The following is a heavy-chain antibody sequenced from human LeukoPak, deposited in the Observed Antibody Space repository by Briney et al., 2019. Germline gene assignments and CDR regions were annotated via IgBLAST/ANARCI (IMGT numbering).Heavy chain of an antibody. D-gene: IGHD4-17*01. Sequence: GGSLRLSNAACGFTFTGYSMSSVSEAPEKGLEWVSSISSRSEYIYHADSVKGRFTISRDNAKNSLYLQMNSLRGEDTAVYYCVRGGPYGDYDAYWGQGTLVTVSS. CDR2: ISSRSEYI. CDR3: VRGGPYGDYDAY. CDR1: GFTFTGYS. J-gene: IGHJ4*02. V-gene: IGHV3-21*01.